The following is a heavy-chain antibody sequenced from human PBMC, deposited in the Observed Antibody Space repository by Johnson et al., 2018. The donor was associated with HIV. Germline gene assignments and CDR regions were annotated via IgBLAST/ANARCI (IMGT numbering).Heavy chain of an antibody. V-gene: IGHV3-30*04. J-gene: IGHJ3*02. CDR1: GFTFSSYA. CDR2: ISYDGSDK. Sequence: QVQLVESGGGVVQPGRSLRLSCAASGFTFSSYAMHWVRQAPGKGLEWVAVISYDGSDKYYGDSVKGRFTISRDNSKNTLYLQMNSLRAEDTAVYYCAKVYCGGDCSFGGAAFNIWGQGTMVTVSS. D-gene: IGHD2-21*02. CDR3: AKVYCGGDCSFGGAAFNI.